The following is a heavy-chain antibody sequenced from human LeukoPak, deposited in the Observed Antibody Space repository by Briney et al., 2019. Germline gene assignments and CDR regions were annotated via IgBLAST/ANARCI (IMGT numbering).Heavy chain of an antibody. D-gene: IGHD3-10*01. J-gene: IGHJ4*02. CDR2: IKQDGSEK. CDR3: ARVVTMVRGVYDDYFDY. Sequence: GGSLRLSCAASGFTFSSYWMSWVRQAPGKGLEWVANIKQDGSEKYYVDSVKGRFTISRDNAKNSLYLQMNSLRAEDTAVYYCARVVTMVRGVYDDYFDYWGREPWSPSPQ. V-gene: IGHV3-7*01. CDR1: GFTFSSYW.